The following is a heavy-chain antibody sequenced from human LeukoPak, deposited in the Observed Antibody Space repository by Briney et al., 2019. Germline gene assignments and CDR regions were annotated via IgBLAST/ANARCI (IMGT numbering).Heavy chain of an antibody. CDR3: AKVGHNCSSTSCYTGWFDP. CDR2: ISWNSGSI. D-gene: IGHD2-2*02. J-gene: IGHJ5*02. V-gene: IGHV3-9*01. Sequence: GGSLRLSCAASGFTFDDYAMHWVRQAPGKGLEWVSGISWNSGSIGYADSVKGRFTISRDNAKNSLYLQMNSLRAEDTALYYCAKVGHNCSSTSCYTGWFDPWGQGTLVTVSS. CDR1: GFTFDDYA.